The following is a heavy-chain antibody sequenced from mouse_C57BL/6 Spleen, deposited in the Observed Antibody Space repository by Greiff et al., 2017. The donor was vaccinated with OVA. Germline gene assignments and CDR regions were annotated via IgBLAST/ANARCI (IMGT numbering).Heavy chain of an antibody. CDR3: AREEGYYYGSRETWFAY. CDR2: IDPSDSYT. V-gene: IGHV1-59*01. D-gene: IGHD1-1*01. Sequence: QVQLQQPGAELVRPGTSVKLSCKASGYTFTSYWMHWVKQRPGQGLEWIGVIDPSDSYTNYNQKFKGKATLTVDTSSSTAYMQLSSLTSEDSAVYYCAREEGYYYGSRETWFAYWGQGTLVTVSA. CDR1: GYTFTSYW. J-gene: IGHJ3*01.